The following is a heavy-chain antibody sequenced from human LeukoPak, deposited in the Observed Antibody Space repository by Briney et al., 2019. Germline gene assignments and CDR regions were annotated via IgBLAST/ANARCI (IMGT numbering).Heavy chain of an antibody. Sequence: GGSLRLSCAASGFTFSSCAMSWVRQAPGKGLEWVSAISGSGGSTYYADSVKGRFTISRDNSKNTLYLQMNSLRAEDTAVYYCAKGGFYSNRRGYYYYYMDVWGKGTTVTVSS. J-gene: IGHJ6*03. CDR2: ISGSGGST. CDR1: GFTFSSCA. CDR3: AKGGFYSNRRGYYYYYMDV. V-gene: IGHV3-23*01. D-gene: IGHD4-11*01.